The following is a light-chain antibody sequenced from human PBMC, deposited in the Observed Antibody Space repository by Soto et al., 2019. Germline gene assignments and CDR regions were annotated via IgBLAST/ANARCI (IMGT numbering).Light chain of an antibody. Sequence: QSVLTQPPSASGTPGQRVTISCSGSSANIGSNTVNWYQQLPGTAPKLLIYSNNQRPSGVPDRISGSKSGTSASLAISGLQSEDEADYYCAAWDDSQNGPVFGTGTKVTVL. V-gene: IGLV1-44*01. CDR1: SANIGSNT. J-gene: IGLJ1*01. CDR3: AAWDDSQNGPV. CDR2: SNN.